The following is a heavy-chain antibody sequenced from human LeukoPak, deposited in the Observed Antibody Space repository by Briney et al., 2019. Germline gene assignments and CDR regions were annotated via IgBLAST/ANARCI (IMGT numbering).Heavy chain of an antibody. CDR2: ISSSSSYI. V-gene: IGHV3-21*01. CDR3: ARLITMIVEDAFDI. J-gene: IGHJ3*02. CDR1: GFTFSSYS. Sequence: GGSLRLSCAASGFTFSSYSMNWVRQAPGKGLKWVSSISSSSSYIYYADSVKGRFTISRDNAKNSLYLQMNSLRAEDTAVYYCARLITMIVEDAFDIWGQGTMVTVSS. D-gene: IGHD3-22*01.